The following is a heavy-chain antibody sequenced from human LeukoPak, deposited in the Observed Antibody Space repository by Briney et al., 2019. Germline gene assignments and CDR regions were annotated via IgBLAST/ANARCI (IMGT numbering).Heavy chain of an antibody. J-gene: IGHJ4*02. CDR3: AGIVAVAGLTQFDY. CDR2: ISYDGSNK. CDR1: GFTFSSYG. V-gene: IGHV3-30*03. Sequence: PGGSLRLSCAASGFTFSSYGMHWVRQAPGKGLEWVAVISYDGSNKYYADSVKGRFTISRDNSKNTLYLQMNSLRAEDTAVYYCAGIVAVAGLTQFDYWGQGTLVTVSS. D-gene: IGHD6-19*01.